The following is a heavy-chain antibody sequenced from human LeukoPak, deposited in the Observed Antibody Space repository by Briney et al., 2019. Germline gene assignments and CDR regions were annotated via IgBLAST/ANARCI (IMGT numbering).Heavy chain of an antibody. CDR1: GFIFSNYW. CDR2: ISGSGGST. V-gene: IGHV3-23*01. Sequence: GGSLRLSCAGSGFIFSNYWMHWVRQAPGKGLEWVSAISGSGGSTYYADSVKGRFTISRDNSKNTLYLQMNSLRAEDTAVYYCAKDRALYGGNSFDYWAREPWSPSPQ. D-gene: IGHD4-23*01. J-gene: IGHJ4*02. CDR3: AKDRALYGGNSFDY.